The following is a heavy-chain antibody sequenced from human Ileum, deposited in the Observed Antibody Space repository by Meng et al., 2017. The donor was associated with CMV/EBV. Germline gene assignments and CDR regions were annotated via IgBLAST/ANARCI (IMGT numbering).Heavy chain of an antibody. Sequence: SETLSLTCTVSGGSISSSSYYWGWIRQPPGKGLEWIGSIYYSGSTYYNPSLKSRVTISVDTSKNQFSLKLSSVTAADTAVYYCARGDGYNYVWYYWDQGTLVTVSS. CDR3: ARGDGYNYVWYY. J-gene: IGHJ4*02. CDR2: IYYSGST. CDR1: GGSISSSSYY. D-gene: IGHD5-24*01. V-gene: IGHV4-39*01.